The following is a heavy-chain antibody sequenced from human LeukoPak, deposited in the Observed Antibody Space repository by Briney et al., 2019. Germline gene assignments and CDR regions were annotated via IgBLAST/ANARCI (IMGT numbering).Heavy chain of an antibody. V-gene: IGHV3-7*01. D-gene: IGHD4-17*01. Sequence: PGGSLRLSCAASGFTFISYWMSWVRQAPGKGLEWVANIKQDGSEKYYVDSVKGRFTISRDNTKNSLYLQMNSLRVEDTAVYYCARDDTVTTRVGFIDWGQGTLVTVSS. CDR3: ARDDTVTTRVGFID. CDR1: GFTFISYW. CDR2: IKQDGSEK. J-gene: IGHJ4*02.